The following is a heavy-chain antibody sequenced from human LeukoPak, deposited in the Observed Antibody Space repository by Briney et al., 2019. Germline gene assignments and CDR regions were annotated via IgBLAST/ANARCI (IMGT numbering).Heavy chain of an antibody. CDR3: ARAQTYGDSRLLLDY. V-gene: IGHV3-20*04. D-gene: IGHD4-17*01. CDR2: LNWNGGGT. Sequence: GGSLRLSCAASGFTFGNYGMSWVRQAPGKGLEWVCGLNWNGGGTGYVDSVEGRFTISRDNAKNSQYLQMSSLRVEDTALYYCARAQTYGDSRLLLDYWGQGTLVTVSS. J-gene: IGHJ4*02. CDR1: GFTFGNYG.